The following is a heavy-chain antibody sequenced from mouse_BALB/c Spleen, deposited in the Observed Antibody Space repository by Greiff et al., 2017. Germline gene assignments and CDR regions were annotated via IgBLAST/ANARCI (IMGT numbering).Heavy chain of an antibody. CDR1: GYTFTNYW. J-gene: IGHJ3*01. Sequence: VQLQQSGAELVRPGTSVKISCKASGYTFTNYWLGWVKQRPGHGLEWIGDIYPGGGYTNYNEKFKAKATLTADTSSSTAYLQLSSLTSEDSAVYFCARNYYGNYPFAYWGQGTLVTVSA. CDR2: IYPGGGYT. D-gene: IGHD2-1*01. CDR3: ARNYYGNYPFAY. V-gene: IGHV1-63*02.